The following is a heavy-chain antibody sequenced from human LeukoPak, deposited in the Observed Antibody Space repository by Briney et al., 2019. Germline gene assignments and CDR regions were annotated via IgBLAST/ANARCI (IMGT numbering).Heavy chain of an antibody. CDR3: ARQAYSSSWYFQH. J-gene: IGHJ1*01. D-gene: IGHD6-13*01. V-gene: IGHV3-7*01. CDR2: IKQDGSEK. Sequence: GGSLRLSCAASGFTFSSYWMSWVRQAPGKGLEWVANIKQDGSEKYYVDSVKGRFTISRDNAKNSLYLQMNSLRAEDTAVYYRARQAYSSSWYFQHWGQGTLVTVSS. CDR1: GFTFSSYW.